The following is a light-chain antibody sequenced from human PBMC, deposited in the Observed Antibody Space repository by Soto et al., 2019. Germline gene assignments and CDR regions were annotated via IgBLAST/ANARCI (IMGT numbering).Light chain of an antibody. V-gene: IGLV2-14*03. CDR2: DVS. Sequence: QSALTQPASVSGSPGQSITISCTGTSSDVGGYNYVSWYQQHPGKAPKLMISDVSNRPSGVSDRFSGSKSGNTASLTISGRQAEDEADYYCSSYTSSSTLYVFGTGTKVTVL. J-gene: IGLJ1*01. CDR3: SSYTSSSTLYV. CDR1: SSDVGGYNY.